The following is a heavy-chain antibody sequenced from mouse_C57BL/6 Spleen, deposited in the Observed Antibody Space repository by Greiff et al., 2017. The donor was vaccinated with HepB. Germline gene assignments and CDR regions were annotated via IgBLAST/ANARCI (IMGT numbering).Heavy chain of an antibody. D-gene: IGHD1-1*01. V-gene: IGHV14-4*01. CDR1: GFNIKDDY. CDR2: IDPENGDT. J-gene: IGHJ3*01. Sequence: EVQLQQSGAELVRPGASVKLSCTASGFNIKDDYMHWVKQRPEQGLEWIGWIDPENGDTEYASKFQGKATITADTSSNTAYLQLSSLTSEDTAVYYCTLYYYGSSSWCAYWGQGTLVTVSA. CDR3: TLYYYGSSSWCAY.